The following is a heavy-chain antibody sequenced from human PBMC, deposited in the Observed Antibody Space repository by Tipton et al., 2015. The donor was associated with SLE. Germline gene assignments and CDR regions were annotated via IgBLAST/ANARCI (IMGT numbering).Heavy chain of an antibody. CDR3: ARQLGWGDPFAFDY. D-gene: IGHD2-21*02. CDR1: GGSVNNYY. CDR2: IHYSGST. Sequence: TLSLTCTVSGGSVNNYYWSWIRQSPGGRLEWIGNIHYSGSTNYNPSLRSRVTISVDTSKNQFSLNLSSVTAADTAIYYCARQLGWGDPFAFDYWGQGTLVTVSS. V-gene: IGHV4-59*08. J-gene: IGHJ4*02.